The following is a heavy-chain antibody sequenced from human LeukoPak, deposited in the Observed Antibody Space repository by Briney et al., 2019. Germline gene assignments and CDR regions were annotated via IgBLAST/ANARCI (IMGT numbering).Heavy chain of an antibody. CDR1: GGSISSGGYY. V-gene: IGHV4-31*03. D-gene: IGHD3-10*01. J-gene: IGHJ6*02. CDR3: ARDAEYYYGSGSYSSGIDV. Sequence: SQTLSLTCTVSGGSISSGGYYWSWIRQHPGKGLEWIGYMYYSGSTYYNPSLKSRATISVDTSKNQFSLKLSSATAADTAVYYCARDAEYYYGSGSYSSGIDVWGQGTTVTVSS. CDR2: MYYSGST.